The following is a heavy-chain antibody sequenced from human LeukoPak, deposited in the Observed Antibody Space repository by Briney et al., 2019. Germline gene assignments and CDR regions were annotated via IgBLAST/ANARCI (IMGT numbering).Heavy chain of an antibody. CDR2: IYTSGST. CDR1: GVSISSYY. Sequence: SETLSLTCAASGVSISSYYWSWIRQPPGKGLEWIGGIYTSGSTNYNPSPKSRVTISVNTNNNQFSLKQSSMPAADTAVYYCARIYGPDAFDIWGQGTTVTVSS. J-gene: IGHJ3*02. V-gene: IGHV4-4*07. CDR3: ARIYGPDAFDI. D-gene: IGHD3-10*01.